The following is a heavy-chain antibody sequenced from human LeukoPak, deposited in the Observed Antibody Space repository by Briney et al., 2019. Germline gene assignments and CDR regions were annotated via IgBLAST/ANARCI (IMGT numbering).Heavy chain of an antibody. CDR3: AKVSDGYNHGPMLY. J-gene: IGHJ4*02. CDR2: ISGSGGST. D-gene: IGHD5-24*01. CDR1: GFTFSSYA. Sequence: PGGSLRLSCAASGFTFSSYAMSWVRQAPGKGLEWVSAISGSGGSTYYADSVKGRFTISRDNSKNTLYLQMNSLRAEDTAVYYCAKVSDGYNHGPMLYWGQGTLVTVSS. V-gene: IGHV3-23*01.